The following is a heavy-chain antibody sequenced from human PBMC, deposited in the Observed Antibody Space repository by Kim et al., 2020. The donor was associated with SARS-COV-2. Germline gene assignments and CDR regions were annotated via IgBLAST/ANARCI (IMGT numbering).Heavy chain of an antibody. V-gene: IGHV4-59*13. Sequence: SETLSLTCTVSGGSISSYYWSWIRQPPGKGLEWIGYIYYSGSTNYNPSLKSRVTISVDTSKNQFSLKLSSVTAADTAVYYCARWGGAAGLDWGQGTLVTVSS. CDR3: ARWGGAAGLD. D-gene: IGHD6-13*01. J-gene: IGHJ4*02. CDR1: GGSISSYY. CDR2: IYYSGST.